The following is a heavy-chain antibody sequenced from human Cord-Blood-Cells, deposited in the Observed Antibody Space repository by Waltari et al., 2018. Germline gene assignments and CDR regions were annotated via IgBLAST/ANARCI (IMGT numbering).Heavy chain of an antibody. V-gene: IGHV1-3*01. D-gene: IGHD1-7*01. CDR2: INAVNGNT. CDR3: ARVGDWNYDAFDI. CDR1: GYTFTSYA. Sequence: QVQLVQSGAEVKKPGASVKVSCKASGYTFTSYAMHWVRQAPGQRLEWMGWINAVNGNTKYSQKFQGRVTITRDTSASTAYMELSSLRSEDTAVYYCARVGDWNYDAFDIWGQGTMVTVSS. J-gene: IGHJ3*02.